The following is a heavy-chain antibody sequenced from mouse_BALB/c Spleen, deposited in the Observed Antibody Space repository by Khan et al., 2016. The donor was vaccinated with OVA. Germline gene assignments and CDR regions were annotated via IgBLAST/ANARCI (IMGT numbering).Heavy chain of an antibody. V-gene: IGHV5-6-3*01. Sequence: EVQLVESGGGLVQPGGSLKLSCVASGFTFSSYGMSWVRQTPDKRLELVATINSNGGSTYYPDSVKGRFTISRDNAKNTLYLQMSSLKSEDTAMYYCARMARTINWGQGTTRTVSS. CDR1: GFTFSSYG. CDR2: INSNGGST. J-gene: IGHJ2*01. CDR3: ARMARTIN.